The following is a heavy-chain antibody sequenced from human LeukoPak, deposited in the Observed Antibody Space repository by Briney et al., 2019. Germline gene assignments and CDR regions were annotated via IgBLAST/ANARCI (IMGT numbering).Heavy chain of an antibody. CDR3: AREGGFGYDDAFDT. V-gene: IGHV3-48*03. CDR2: ISGSGSSI. D-gene: IGHD3-16*02. J-gene: IGHJ3*02. CDR1: GFTFSTYE. Sequence: GGSLRLSCTASGFTFSTYEMNWVRQAPGKGLEWISYISGSGSSIFYADSLQGRFAVSRDNAKNSVYLQMNSLRAEDTAVYYCAREGGFGYDDAFDTWGHGTTVTVSS.